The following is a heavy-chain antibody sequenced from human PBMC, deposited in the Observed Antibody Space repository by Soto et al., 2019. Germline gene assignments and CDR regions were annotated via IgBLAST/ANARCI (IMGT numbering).Heavy chain of an antibody. D-gene: IGHD2-15*01. J-gene: IGHJ4*02. CDR1: GYTFTGYY. V-gene: IGHV1-2*02. CDR3: ARVNVVVVAATREYYLDY. Sequence: QVQLVQSGAEVKKPGASVKVSCKASGYTFTGYYMHWVRQAPGQGLEWMGWINPNTGGTNYAQKFLGRVIMTRDTSSITSYMELSRLRSDDTAVYYCARVNVVVVAATREYYLDYRGQGTLVTVSS. CDR2: INPNTGGT.